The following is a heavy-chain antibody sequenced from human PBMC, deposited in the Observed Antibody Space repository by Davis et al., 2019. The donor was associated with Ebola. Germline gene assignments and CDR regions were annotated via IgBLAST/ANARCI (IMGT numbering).Heavy chain of an antibody. CDR2: INPNSGGT. V-gene: IGHV1-2*06. Sequence: AASVKVSCKASGYTFTGYYMHWVRQAPGQGLEWIGRINPNSGGTNYAQKFQGRVTMTRDTSTSTVYMELSSLRSEDTAVYYCARELNHYYDSSGYYEDYWGQGTLVTVSS. D-gene: IGHD3-22*01. CDR1: GYTFTGYY. J-gene: IGHJ4*02. CDR3: ARELNHYYDSSGYYEDY.